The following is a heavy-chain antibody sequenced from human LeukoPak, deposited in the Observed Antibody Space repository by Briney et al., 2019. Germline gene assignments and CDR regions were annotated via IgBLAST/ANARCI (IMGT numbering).Heavy chain of an antibody. Sequence: SHTLSLTCAISGGSVFSNSAAWIWITHSPSRGLKWLGRTYYRSKWYNDYAVSVKSRITINPDTSKNQFSLQLNSVTLEDTAVYYCARDLTGGRLFDYWGQGTLVTVSS. V-gene: IGHV6-1*01. D-gene: IGHD1-14*01. CDR3: ARDLTGGRLFDY. CDR2: TYYRSKWYN. CDR1: GGSVFSNSAA. J-gene: IGHJ4*02.